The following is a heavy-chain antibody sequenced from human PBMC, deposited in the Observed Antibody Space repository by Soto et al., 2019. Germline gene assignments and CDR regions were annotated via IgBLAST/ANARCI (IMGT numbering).Heavy chain of an antibody. Sequence: EEQLVESGGGLVQPGGSLRLSCAASGFRFSGYSMNWVRQAPGKGLEWLSYISSSSNIYYADSVKGRFTISRDNAKNSLYLQMSSLRAEDTAVYYCARDPRYCSGGNCYSHFYYYYMDVWGKGTTVTVSS. D-gene: IGHD2-15*01. V-gene: IGHV3-48*01. CDR2: ISSSSNI. CDR3: ARDPRYCSGGNCYSHFYYYYMDV. CDR1: GFRFSGYS. J-gene: IGHJ6*03.